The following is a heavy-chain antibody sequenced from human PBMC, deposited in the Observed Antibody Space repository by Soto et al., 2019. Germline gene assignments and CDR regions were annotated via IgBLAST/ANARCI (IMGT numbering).Heavy chain of an antibody. D-gene: IGHD3-9*01. V-gene: IGHV1-2*02. CDR1: GYSFTGYY. J-gene: IGHJ3*02. CDR2: INPNSGGT. CDR3: AKDSHYDILTGYSRNAFDI. Sequence: ASVKVSCKASGYSFTGYYMHWVRQAPGQGLEWMGWINPNSGGTNYAQKFQGRVILSRDTSITTAYMDLTSLRSDDTAVYYCAKDSHYDILTGYSRNAFDIWGQGTMVTVSS.